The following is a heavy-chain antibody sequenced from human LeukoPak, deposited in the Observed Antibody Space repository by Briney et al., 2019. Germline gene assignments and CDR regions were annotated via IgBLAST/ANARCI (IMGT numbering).Heavy chain of an antibody. CDR3: ARDGWGSSWYRLPRHYYYYYMDV. V-gene: IGHV1-2*02. CDR1: GYTFTGYY. J-gene: IGHJ6*03. Sequence: ASVKVSCKASGYTFTGYYMHWVRQAPGQGLEWMGWINPNSGGTNYAQQFQGRVTMTRDTSISTAYMELNRLRSEDTAVYYCARDGWGSSWYRLPRHYYYYYMDVWGKGTTVTVSS. CDR2: INPNSGGT. D-gene: IGHD6-13*01.